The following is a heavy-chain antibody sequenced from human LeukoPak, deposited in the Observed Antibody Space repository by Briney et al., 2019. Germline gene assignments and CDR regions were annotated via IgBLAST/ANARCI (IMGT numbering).Heavy chain of an antibody. CDR3: ARDSVPPLGYCSSTTCHQNDAFDM. D-gene: IGHD2-2*01. CDR2: IYTDGRT. J-gene: IGHJ3*02. CDR1: GFTFTSYQ. V-gene: IGHV3-66*02. Sequence: GGSLRLSCAASGFTFTSYQMNWVRQAPGKGLEWVSFIYTDGRTYYADSVKGRFTISRDNSKNTMYLQMNSLRAEDTAVYYCARDSVPPLGYCSSTTCHQNDAFDMWGQGTMVTVSS.